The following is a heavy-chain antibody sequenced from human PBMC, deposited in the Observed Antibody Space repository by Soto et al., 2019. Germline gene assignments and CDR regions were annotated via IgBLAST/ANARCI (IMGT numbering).Heavy chain of an antibody. D-gene: IGHD6-19*01. CDR3: ASPRRAVAGTLDH. J-gene: IGHJ4*02. CDR2: IWYDGSNK. V-gene: IGHV3-33*01. Sequence: PGGSLRLSCAASGFTFSSYGMHWVRQAPGKGLEWVAVIWYDGSNKYYADSVKGRFTISRDNSRNTLYLQMNSLRAEDTAVYYCASPRRAVAGTLDHWGQGTLVTVSS. CDR1: GFTFSSYG.